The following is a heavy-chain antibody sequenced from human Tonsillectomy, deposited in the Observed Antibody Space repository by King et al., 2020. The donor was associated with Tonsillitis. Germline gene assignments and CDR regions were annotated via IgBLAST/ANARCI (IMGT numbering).Heavy chain of an antibody. V-gene: IGHV5-51*01. CDR3: ARQTPLGTEDAFEI. CDR2: IHPGDSDT. Sequence: VQLVESGAEVKKPGESLKISCKGSGYSFTNYWVGWVRQMPGKGLEWMGMIHPGDSDTRDSPSFQGQVTISTDKSVSTAYLQWSSLKASDTAMYYCARQTPLGTEDAFEIWGEGTMVTVSS. CDR1: GYSFTNYW. D-gene: IGHD6-13*01. J-gene: IGHJ3*02.